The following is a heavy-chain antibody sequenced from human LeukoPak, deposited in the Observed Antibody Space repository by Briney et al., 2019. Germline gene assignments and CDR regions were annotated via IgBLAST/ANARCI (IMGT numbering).Heavy chain of an antibody. Sequence: GGSLRLSCAASGFTVSSNYMSWVRQAPRKGLEWGSVIYSGGSTYYADSVKGRFTISRDDSKNTLYLQMNSLRAEDTAVYYCAGTDYGDYSTGYYGMDVWGQGTTVTVSS. J-gene: IGHJ6*02. CDR1: GFTVSSNY. V-gene: IGHV3-66*01. CDR2: IYSGGST. D-gene: IGHD4-17*01. CDR3: AGTDYGDYSTGYYGMDV.